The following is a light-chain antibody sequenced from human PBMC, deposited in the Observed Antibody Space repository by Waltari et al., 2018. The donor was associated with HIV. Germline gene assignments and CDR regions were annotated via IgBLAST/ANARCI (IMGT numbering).Light chain of an antibody. V-gene: IGLV2-14*03. J-gene: IGLJ3*02. Sequence: SAVTPPASVSGLHGQSITISCTGAGRDFAFYNFVSWYQQHPGKLPRLIVYDVDSRASGISARFSGSKSGHTASLNISGLRAEDEADYYCASFTDDNTLLFGGGTKVTVL. CDR2: DVD. CDR3: ASFTDDNTLL. CDR1: GRDFAFYNF.